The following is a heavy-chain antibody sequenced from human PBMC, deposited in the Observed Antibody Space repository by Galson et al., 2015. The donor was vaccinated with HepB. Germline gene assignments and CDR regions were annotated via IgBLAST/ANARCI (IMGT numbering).Heavy chain of an antibody. CDR2: VYPDDSDT. CDR3: ARHQGLAAATSDY. V-gene: IGHV5-51*03. Sequence: SGAEVKEPGESLKISCEGSGYSFSNYWIGWVRQLPGKGLEWMGIVYPDDSDTRYSPSFRGQVTISVDKSISTAYLQWSSLKASDTAFYYCARHQGLAAATSDYWGQGTLVTVSS. CDR1: GYSFSNYW. D-gene: IGHD6-25*01. J-gene: IGHJ4*02.